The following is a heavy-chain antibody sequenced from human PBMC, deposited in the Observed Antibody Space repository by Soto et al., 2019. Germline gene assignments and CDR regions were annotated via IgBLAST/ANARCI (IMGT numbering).Heavy chain of an antibody. CDR2: ISSSSSTT. Sequence: GGSLRLSCAASGFTFSSYSMNWVRQAPGKGLEWVSYISSSSSTTYYADSVKGRFTISRDNAKNSLYLQMNSLRDEDTDVYYCARDSPYSSSWYDLNWFDPWGQGTLVTVSS. D-gene: IGHD6-13*01. V-gene: IGHV3-48*02. CDR1: GFTFSSYS. J-gene: IGHJ5*02. CDR3: ARDSPYSSSWYDLNWFDP.